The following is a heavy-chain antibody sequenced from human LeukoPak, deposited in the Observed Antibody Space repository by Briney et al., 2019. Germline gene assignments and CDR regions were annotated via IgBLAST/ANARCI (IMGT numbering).Heavy chain of an antibody. CDR3: ARDLGGTTPDAFDI. V-gene: IGHV3-21*01. Sequence: GGSPRLSCAASGFTFSSYSMNWVRQAPGKGLEWVSSISSSSSYIYYADSVKGRFTISRDNAKNSLYLQMNSLRAEDTAVYYCARDLGGTTPDAFDIWGQGTMVTVSS. D-gene: IGHD1-7*01. CDR1: GFTFSSYS. CDR2: ISSSSSYI. J-gene: IGHJ3*02.